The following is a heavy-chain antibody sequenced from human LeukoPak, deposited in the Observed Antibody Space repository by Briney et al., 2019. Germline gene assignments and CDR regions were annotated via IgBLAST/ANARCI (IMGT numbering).Heavy chain of an antibody. CDR1: GYTFRDYY. J-gene: IGHJ4*02. V-gene: IGHV1-2*06. CDR3: ARQLETTSWFDY. CDR2: ISTNSGGT. D-gene: IGHD2-2*01. Sequence: ASVKVSCKASGYTFRDYYLHGVRLAPGQGLEWMGRISTNSGGTDYAQKFQGKVTMTRDASISTVYMDLNRLRSDDTAIYYCARQLETTSWFDYWGQGTLVIVSS.